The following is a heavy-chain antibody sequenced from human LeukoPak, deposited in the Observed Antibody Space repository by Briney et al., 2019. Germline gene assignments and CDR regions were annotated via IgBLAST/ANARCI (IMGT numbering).Heavy chain of an antibody. D-gene: IGHD2-21*01. Sequence: PGGSLRLSCAASGFTFSSYAMSWVRQAPGKGLEWVSAISGSGGSTYYADSVKGRFTISRDNSKNTLYLQMNSLRAEETAVYYCAKDRVALVGYFDYWGQGTLVTVSS. CDR2: ISGSGGST. CDR1: GFTFSSYA. V-gene: IGHV3-23*01. CDR3: AKDRVALVGYFDY. J-gene: IGHJ4*02.